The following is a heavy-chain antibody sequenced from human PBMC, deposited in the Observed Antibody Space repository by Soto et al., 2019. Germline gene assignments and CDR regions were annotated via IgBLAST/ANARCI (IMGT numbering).Heavy chain of an antibody. D-gene: IGHD2-8*02. V-gene: IGHV3-30*18. CDR3: AKEGPGGGRHFYYAMDV. CDR1: GFVFSDYG. Sequence: QMNLVESGGGVVQPGRSLRLSCAASGFVFSDYGMHWVRQAPGKGLEWVALITNDGNNEYYRESVKGRFSISRGRSTNTVDLLMNSLRPEDTGVYYWAKEGPGGGRHFYYAMDVWCQGTTVTVSS. CDR2: ITNDGNNE. J-gene: IGHJ6*02.